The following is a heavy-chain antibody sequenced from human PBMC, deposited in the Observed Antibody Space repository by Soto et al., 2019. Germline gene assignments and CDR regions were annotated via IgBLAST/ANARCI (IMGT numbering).Heavy chain of an antibody. D-gene: IGHD2-2*01. CDR2: ISYDGSNK. V-gene: IGHV3-30*18. CDR3: AKERYCSSTSCYWSDH. Sequence: GGSLRLSCAASGFTFSSYGMHWVRQAPGKGLEWVAVISYDGSNKYYADSVKGRFTISRDNPKNTLYLQMNSLRAEDTAVYYCAKERYCSSTSCYWSDHWGQGTLVTVSS. CDR1: GFTFSSYG. J-gene: IGHJ5*02.